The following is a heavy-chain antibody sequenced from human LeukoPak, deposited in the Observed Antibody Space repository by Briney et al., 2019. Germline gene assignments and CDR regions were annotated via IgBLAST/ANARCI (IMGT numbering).Heavy chain of an antibody. V-gene: IGHV3-21*01. CDR3: ARDYYGSGSYYNFWTGFDY. CDR2: ISSSSSYI. D-gene: IGHD3-10*01. J-gene: IGHJ4*02. CDR1: GFTFSSYS. Sequence: GGSLRLSCAASGFTFSSYSMNWVRQAPGKGLEWVSSISSSSSYIYYADSVKGRLTISRDNAKNSLYLQMNSLRAEDTAVYYCARDYYGSGSYYNFWTGFDYWGQGTLVTVSS.